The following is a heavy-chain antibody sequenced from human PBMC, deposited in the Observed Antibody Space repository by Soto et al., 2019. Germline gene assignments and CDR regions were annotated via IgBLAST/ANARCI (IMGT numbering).Heavy chain of an antibody. V-gene: IGHV3-53*04. J-gene: IGHJ4*02. Sequence: GGSLRLSCAAFGFTVSSNYMTWVRLAPGKGLEWVSLVYSGGATHYAASVKGRFTISTHSSQNTLFLQMNSLGTEDTATYSCVRGRYGSEIHWGQGTKVTVSS. CDR2: VYSGGAT. CDR1: GFTVSSNY. CDR3: VRGRYGSEIH. D-gene: IGHD3-10*01.